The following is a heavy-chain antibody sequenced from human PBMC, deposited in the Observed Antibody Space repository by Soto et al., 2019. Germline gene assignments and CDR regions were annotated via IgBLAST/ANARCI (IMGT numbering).Heavy chain of an antibody. Sequence: SGGSLRLSCAASGFTFSDYSMNWVRQAPGKGLEWVSYISRSGSDTYYADSVKGRFTISRDNAKNSLFLQMHSLRAEDTAVYYWATFGCASSSSCQTRYYYYGMDVWGQGTTVTVSS. J-gene: IGHJ6*02. V-gene: IGHV3-11*01. CDR2: ISRSGSDT. CDR3: ATFGCASSSSCQTRYYYYGMDV. D-gene: IGHD2-2*01. CDR1: GFTFSDYS.